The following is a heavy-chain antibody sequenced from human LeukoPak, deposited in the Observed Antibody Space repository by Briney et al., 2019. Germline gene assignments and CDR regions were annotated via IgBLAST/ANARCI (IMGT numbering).Heavy chain of an antibody. CDR1: GFTFDDYA. CDR2: ISWNSGSI. J-gene: IGHJ6*03. V-gene: IGHV3-9*01. Sequence: PGGSLRLSCAASGFTFDDYAMHWVRHAPGKGLEWVSGISWNSGSIGYADSVKGRFTISRDNAKNSLYLQMNSLRAEDTALYYCAKVGGLRFYYYYYMDVWGKGTTVTVSS. CDR3: AKVGGLRFYYYYYMDV. D-gene: IGHD3-3*01.